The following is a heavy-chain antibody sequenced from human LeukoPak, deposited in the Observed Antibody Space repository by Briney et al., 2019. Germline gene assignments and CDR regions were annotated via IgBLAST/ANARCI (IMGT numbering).Heavy chain of an antibody. CDR1: GFTFTSSA. CDR2: IVVGSGNT. V-gene: IGHV1-58*02. Sequence: SVKVSCKASGFTFTSSAMQWVRQARGQRLEWIGWIVVGSGNTNYAQKFQERVTITRDMSTSTAYMELSSLRSEDTAVYYCAAGAYCGGDCYSGLDYWGQGTLVTVSS. CDR3: AAGAYCGGDCYSGLDY. D-gene: IGHD2-21*02. J-gene: IGHJ4*02.